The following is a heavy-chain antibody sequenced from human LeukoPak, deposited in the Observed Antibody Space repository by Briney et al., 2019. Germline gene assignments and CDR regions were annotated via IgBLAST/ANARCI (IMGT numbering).Heavy chain of an antibody. CDR3: ASTFYGDLYYFDY. Sequence: PSETLSLTCSVSAGSLSTYWWSWIRQPPGKGLEWIGRIYTSGSTNYNPSLKSRVTISVDTSKNQFSLKLSSVTAADTAVYYCASTFYGDLYYFDYWGQGTLVTVSS. D-gene: IGHD4-17*01. CDR1: AGSLSTYW. V-gene: IGHV4-4*07. J-gene: IGHJ4*02. CDR2: IYTSGST.